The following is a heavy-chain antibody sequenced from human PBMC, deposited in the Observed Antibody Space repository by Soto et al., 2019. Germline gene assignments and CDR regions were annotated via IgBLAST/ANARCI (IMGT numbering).Heavy chain of an antibody. J-gene: IGHJ4*02. CDR3: ASVDTIFGVVIMVIDY. CDR2: ISAYNGNT. V-gene: IGHV1-18*01. Sequence: QVQLVQSGAEVKKPGASVKVSCKASGYTFTSYGISWVRQAPGQGLEWMGWISAYNGNTNYAQKLQGRVTMTTDTSTSTAYMELRSLRSDDTAVYYCASVDTIFGVVIMVIDYWGQGTLVTVSS. CDR1: GYTFTSYG. D-gene: IGHD3-3*01.